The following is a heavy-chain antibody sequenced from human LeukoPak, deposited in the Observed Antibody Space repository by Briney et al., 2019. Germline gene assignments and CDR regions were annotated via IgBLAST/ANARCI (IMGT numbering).Heavy chain of an antibody. CDR3: AIIGGSIAAAEN. CDR1: GFTFSSYA. D-gene: IGHD6-13*01. V-gene: IGHV3-30-3*01. CDR2: ISYDGSNK. J-gene: IGHJ4*02. Sequence: GGSQRLSCAASGFTFSSYAMHWVRQAPGKGLEWVAVISYDGSNKYYADSVKGRFTISRDNSKNTLYLQMNSLRAEDTAVYYCAIIGGSIAAAENWGQGTLVTVSS.